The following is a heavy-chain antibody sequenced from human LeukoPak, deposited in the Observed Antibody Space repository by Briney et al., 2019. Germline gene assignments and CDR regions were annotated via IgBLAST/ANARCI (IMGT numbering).Heavy chain of an antibody. Sequence: SVKVSCKASGGTFSSYAISWVRQAPGQGLEWMGGIIPIFGTANYAQKFQGRVTITADKSTSTAYMELSSLRSEDTAVYYCARAGSYYDSSGYYYLFDYWGQGTLVTVSS. CDR2: IIPIFGTA. J-gene: IGHJ4*02. CDR3: ARAGSYYDSSGYYYLFDY. CDR1: GGTFSSYA. D-gene: IGHD3-22*01. V-gene: IGHV1-69*06.